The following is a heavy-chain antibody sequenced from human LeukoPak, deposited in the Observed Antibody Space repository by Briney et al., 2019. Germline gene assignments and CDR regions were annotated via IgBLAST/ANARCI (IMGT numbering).Heavy chain of an antibody. J-gene: IGHJ5*02. CDR3: ARDRLQLQS. D-gene: IGHD5-24*01. CDR2: IYYTGNT. CDR1: GGSISNYY. Sequence: TSETLSLTCTVSGGSISNYYWNWTRQPPGKGLEWIGYIYYTGNTNYNPSLESRVTISVDTSKNQFSLKLSSVTAADTAVYYCARDRLQLQSWGQGTLVTVSS. V-gene: IGHV4-59*01.